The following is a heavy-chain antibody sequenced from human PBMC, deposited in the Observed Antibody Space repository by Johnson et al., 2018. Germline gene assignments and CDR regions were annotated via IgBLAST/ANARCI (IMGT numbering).Heavy chain of an antibody. CDR3: AREDMVVVSAAIYYGMDV. J-gene: IGHJ6*02. CDR1: GFTFSSYW. Sequence: VQLVESGGGLVQPGGSLRLSCAASGFTFSSYWMSWVRQAPGKGLEWVANIKQDGSEKYYVDSVKGRFTISKDNAKNSLYLQMNSLGAEDKAVYYCAREDMVVVSAAIYYGMDVWGQGTTVTVSS. V-gene: IGHV3-7*01. CDR2: IKQDGSEK. D-gene: IGHD2-2*01.